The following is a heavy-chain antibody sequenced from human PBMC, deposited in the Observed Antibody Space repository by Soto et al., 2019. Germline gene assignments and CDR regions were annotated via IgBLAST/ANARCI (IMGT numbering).Heavy chain of an antibody. CDR1: GFTFSSYW. CDR2: MDQDGSEK. D-gene: IGHD2-2*01. CDR3: HLPIVVVPAALNDALDI. V-gene: IGHV3-7*02. J-gene: IGHJ3*02. Sequence: VGSLRLSCAASGFTFSSYWMSWVRQAPGKGLEWVANMDQDGSEKYYVDSVKGRFTISRDNAKNSLYLQMNSPRAEDTVVYYCHLPIVVVPAALNDALDIWGQGTMVTVSS.